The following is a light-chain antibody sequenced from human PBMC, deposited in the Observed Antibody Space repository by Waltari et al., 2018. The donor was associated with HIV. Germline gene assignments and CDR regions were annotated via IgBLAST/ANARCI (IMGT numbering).Light chain of an antibody. CDR3: QSTDHDGTWV. Sequence: SYKLTQTPSVSVSPGQTARINCSRGSLPKKYSSWYRQKPGQAPLLLTYKDIEWPSGIPERISGSRSGTGVTLTISGVQAEDEGDYYCQSTDHDGTWVFGGGTKLTVL. V-gene: IGLV3-25*03. CDR2: KDI. J-gene: IGLJ3*02. CDR1: SLPKKY.